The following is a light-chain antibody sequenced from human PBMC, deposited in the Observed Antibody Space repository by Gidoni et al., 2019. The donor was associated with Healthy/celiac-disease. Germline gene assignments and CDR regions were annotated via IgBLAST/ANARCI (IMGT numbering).Light chain of an antibody. Sequence: IQMTQSPSTLSASVGDRVTITCRASQSISSWLAWYQQKPGKAPKLLIYKASSLESGVPSRXXGSGSXTEFTLTISSLQPXDFATYYCQQYNSYSWTFGQGTKVEIK. CDR2: KAS. CDR3: QQYNSYSWT. CDR1: QSISSW. J-gene: IGKJ1*01. V-gene: IGKV1-5*03.